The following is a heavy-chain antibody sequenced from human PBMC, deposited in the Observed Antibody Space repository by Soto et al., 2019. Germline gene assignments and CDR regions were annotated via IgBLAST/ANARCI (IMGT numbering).Heavy chain of an antibody. CDR2: IWYDGSNK. V-gene: IGHV3-33*01. Sequence: SLTISCAPSGFNFSSYGMHRDRQDQGKGLEWVAVIWYDGSNKYYADSVKGRFTISRDNSKNTLYLQMNSLRAEDTAVYYCARDVLPVSQLTPGPDYWGQGTLVTVSS. J-gene: IGHJ4*02. CDR3: ARDVLPVSQLTPGPDY. CDR1: GFNFSSYG. D-gene: IGHD6-6*01.